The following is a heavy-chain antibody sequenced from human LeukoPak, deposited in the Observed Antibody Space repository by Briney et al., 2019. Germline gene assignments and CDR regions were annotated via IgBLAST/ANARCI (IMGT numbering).Heavy chain of an antibody. Sequence: ASVKVSCKASGYTFTTYDINWVRQAAGQGLEWMGWMNPDSGNTGYAQKFQGRVTMTRNTSISTAYMELSSLRSEDTAVYYCARGRGSGHKENWFDPWGQGTLVAVSS. CDR2: MNPDSGNT. CDR1: GYTFTTYD. CDR3: ARGRGSGHKENWFDP. J-gene: IGHJ5*02. D-gene: IGHD6-19*01. V-gene: IGHV1-8*01.